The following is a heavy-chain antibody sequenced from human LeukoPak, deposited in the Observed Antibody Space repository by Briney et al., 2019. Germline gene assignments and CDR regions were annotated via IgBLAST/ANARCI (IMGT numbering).Heavy chain of an antibody. Sequence: SETLSLTCTVSGGSISSYYWSWIRQPPGKGLERIGYIYTSGSTNYNPSLKSRVTISVDTSKNQFSLKLSSVTAADTAVYYCARSTEYSWDYWGQGTLVTVSS. J-gene: IGHJ4*02. CDR1: GGSISSYY. CDR2: IYTSGST. V-gene: IGHV4-4*09. D-gene: IGHD2-21*01. CDR3: ARSTEYSWDY.